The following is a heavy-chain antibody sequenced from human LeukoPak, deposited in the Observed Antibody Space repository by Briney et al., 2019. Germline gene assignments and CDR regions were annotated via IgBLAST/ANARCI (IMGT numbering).Heavy chain of an antibody. CDR3: ARGRGPPNTNRDFYFYYYMDV. V-gene: IGHV1-3*03. CDR2: INAANGHT. Sequence: ASVKVSCKASGYTFTNYAIHWVRQAPGQRFEWMGWINAANGHTKYSQEFQDRITITRDTSATTAYTELNNLRSEDMARYYCARGRGPPNTNRDFYFYYYMDVWGTGTTVTVSS. J-gene: IGHJ6*03. D-gene: IGHD3-10*01. CDR1: GYTFTNYA.